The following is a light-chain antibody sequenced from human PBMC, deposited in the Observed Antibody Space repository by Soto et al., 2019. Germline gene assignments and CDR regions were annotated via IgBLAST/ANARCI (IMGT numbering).Light chain of an antibody. J-gene: IGLJ2*01. Sequence: QSALTQPASVSGSPGQSITISCTGTSSDVGGYEFVSWYQQRPGKAHQLVIYDVTYRPSGVSDRFSGSKSGNTASLTISGLQAEDEADYYCSSYTTTIVIFGGGTKLTVL. V-gene: IGLV2-14*01. CDR2: DVT. CDR1: SSDVGGYEF. CDR3: SSYTTTIVI.